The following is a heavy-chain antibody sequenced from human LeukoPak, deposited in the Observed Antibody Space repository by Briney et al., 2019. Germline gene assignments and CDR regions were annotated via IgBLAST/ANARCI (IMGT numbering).Heavy chain of an antibody. V-gene: IGHV3-21*01. Sequence: TGGSLRLSCAASGFTFSSYSMNWVRQAPGKGLEWVSSISSSSSYIYYADSVKGRFTISRDNAKNSLYLQMNSLGAEDTAVYYCARDSAGYNWNYEAFDVWGQGTMVTVSS. CDR3: ARDSAGYNWNYEAFDV. D-gene: IGHD1-7*01. CDR1: GFTFSSYS. J-gene: IGHJ3*01. CDR2: ISSSSSYI.